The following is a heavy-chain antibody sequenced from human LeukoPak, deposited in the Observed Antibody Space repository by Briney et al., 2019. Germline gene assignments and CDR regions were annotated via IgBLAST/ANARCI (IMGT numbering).Heavy chain of an antibody. D-gene: IGHD3-10*01. Sequence: PGGSLRLSCAASGFSFSDYWMSWVRQAPGKGLEWVANIKQDGTKENYVGSVKGRFTISRDNAKNSLYLQMNSLRDEDTAVYYCARDRYFGSGSYQLFGGNFDYWGQGTLVAVSS. CDR2: IKQDGTKE. J-gene: IGHJ4*02. CDR1: GFSFSDYW. V-gene: IGHV3-7*01. CDR3: ARDRYFGSGSYQLFGGNFDY.